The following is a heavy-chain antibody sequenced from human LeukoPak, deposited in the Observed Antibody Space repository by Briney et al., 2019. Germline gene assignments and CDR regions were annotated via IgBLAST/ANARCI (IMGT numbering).Heavy chain of an antibody. J-gene: IGHJ6*02. D-gene: IGHD3-10*01. CDR1: GFTFSSYG. CDR2: ISYDGSKK. Sequence: GGSLRLSCAASGFTFSSYGMHWVRQAPGKGLEWVAVISYDGSKKYYADSVKGRFTISRDNSKNTLYLQMNSLRAEDTAVYYCAKDWFPGYYYYGMDVWGQGTTVTVSS. CDR3: AKDWFPGYYYYGMDV. V-gene: IGHV3-30*18.